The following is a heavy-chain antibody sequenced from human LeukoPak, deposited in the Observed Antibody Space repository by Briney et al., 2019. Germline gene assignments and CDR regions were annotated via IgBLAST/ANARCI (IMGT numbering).Heavy chain of an antibody. CDR2: ILPIFGTA. D-gene: IGHD3-22*01. CDR1: GATFSSYA. CDR3: AREGEPYYYDSSGYYTLDY. V-gene: IGHV1-69*05. J-gene: IGHJ4*02. Sequence: ASVKVSCKASGATFSSYAISWVRQAPGQGLEWMGRILPIFGTANYAQNFQGRVTITTDESTSTAYLELSSLRSEDTAVYYCAREGEPYYYDSSGYYTLDYWGQGTLVTVSS.